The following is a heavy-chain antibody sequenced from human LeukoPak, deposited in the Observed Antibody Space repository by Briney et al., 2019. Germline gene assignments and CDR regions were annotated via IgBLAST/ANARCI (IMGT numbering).Heavy chain of an antibody. CDR3: ARSRWFGEFLFDY. V-gene: IGHV1-3*01. CDR1: GYTFTSYA. Sequence: GASVKVSCKASGYTFTSYAMHWVRQATGQRLEWMGWINAGNGNTKYSQKFQGRVTITRDTSASTAYMELSSLRSEDTAVYYCARSRWFGEFLFDYWGQGTLVTVSS. CDR2: INAGNGNT. D-gene: IGHD3-10*01. J-gene: IGHJ4*02.